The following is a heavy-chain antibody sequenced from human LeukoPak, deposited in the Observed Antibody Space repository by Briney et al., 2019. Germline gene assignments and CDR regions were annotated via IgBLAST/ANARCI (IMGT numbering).Heavy chain of an antibody. D-gene: IGHD3-3*01. J-gene: IGHJ4*02. CDR1: GFTFSTSW. V-gene: IGHV3-7*01. CDR3: ARALRITTFGMGW. Sequence: GGSLRLSCSASGFTFSTSWMSWVRQAPGKGLEWVANINQDESVKYYVDSVKGRFTIARDNAKNTLYLQMNSLRAEETAVYYCARALRITTFGMGWWGQGTLVTVSS. CDR2: INQDESVK.